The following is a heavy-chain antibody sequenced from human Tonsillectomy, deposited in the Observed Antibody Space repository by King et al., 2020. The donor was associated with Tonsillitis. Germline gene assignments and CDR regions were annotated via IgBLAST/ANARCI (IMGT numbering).Heavy chain of an antibody. D-gene: IGHD2-15*01. J-gene: IGHJ4*02. CDR1: GFTFSNYD. Sequence: VQLVESGGGLVQPGGSLRLSCAASGFTFSNYDMHWVRQATGKGLEWVSAIGIGGATYYPGSVKGRFTISRENAKNSLYLHMNSLGAGDPAVYYCAREATGYCSGGSCKLDYWGQGTLVTVSS. CDR3: AREATGYCSGGSCKLDY. V-gene: IGHV3-13*01. CDR2: IGIGGAT.